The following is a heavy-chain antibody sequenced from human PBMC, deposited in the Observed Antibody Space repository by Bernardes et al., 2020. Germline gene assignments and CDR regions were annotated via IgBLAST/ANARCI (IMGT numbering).Heavy chain of an antibody. V-gene: IGHV3-30*18. J-gene: IGHJ3*01. D-gene: IGHD3-9*01. CDR1: GFTFSLYG. CDR3: AKVDTRLVDLIGALDV. Sequence: GGSLRLSCAASGFTFSLYGVHWVRQAPGKGLEWVAGISYDGTNEYFADSVKGRFTISRDNSKNTLYLQMSSLRAEDTAVYYCAKVDTRLVDLIGALDVWGQGTMVTVSP. CDR2: ISYDGTNE.